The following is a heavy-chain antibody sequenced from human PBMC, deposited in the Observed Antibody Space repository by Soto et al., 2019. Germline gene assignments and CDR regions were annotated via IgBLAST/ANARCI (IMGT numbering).Heavy chain of an antibody. Sequence: GGSLRLSCAASGFTFSSYAMSCVRQAPGKGLEWVSAISGSGGSTYYADSVKGRFTISRDNSKNTLYLQMNSLRAEDTAVYYCAKDRTTYDDILTGYSYFDYWGEGTLVTVSS. V-gene: IGHV3-23*01. J-gene: IGHJ4*02. CDR1: GFTFSSYA. CDR3: AKDRTTYDDILTGYSYFDY. D-gene: IGHD3-9*01. CDR2: ISGSGGST.